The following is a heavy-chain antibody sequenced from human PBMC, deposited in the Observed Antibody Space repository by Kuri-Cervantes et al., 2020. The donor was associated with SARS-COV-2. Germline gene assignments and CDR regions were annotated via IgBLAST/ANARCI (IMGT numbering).Heavy chain of an antibody. V-gene: IGHV3-21*01. J-gene: IGHJ4*02. CDR2: ISSSSYI. CDR3: ARGLGATTDFDY. Sequence: GGSLRLSCAASGFTFSSYSMNWVRQAPGKGLEWVSSISSSSYIYYADSVKGRFTISRDNAKNSLYLQMNSLRAEDTAVYYCARGLGATTDFDYWGQGTLVTVSS. D-gene: IGHD1-26*01. CDR1: GFTFSSYS.